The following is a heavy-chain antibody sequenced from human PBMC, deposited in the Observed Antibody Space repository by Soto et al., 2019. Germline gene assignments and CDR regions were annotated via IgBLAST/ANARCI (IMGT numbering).Heavy chain of an antibody. D-gene: IGHD1-26*01. CDR2: ISYDGSNK. V-gene: IGHV3-30*03. CDR1: GFTFSSYG. Sequence: QVQLVESGGGVVQPGRSLRISCAASGFTFSSYGMHWVRQAPGKGLEWVAVISYDGSNKYYADSVKGRFTISRDNPKDTLDLQMNSLRAADTAVYYGAIAHSGGGTDDWFDPWGQGTLVSVCS. J-gene: IGHJ5*02. CDR3: AIAHSGGGTDDWFDP.